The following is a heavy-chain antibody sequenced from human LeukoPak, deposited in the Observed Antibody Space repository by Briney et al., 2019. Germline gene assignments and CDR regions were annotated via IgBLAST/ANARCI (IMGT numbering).Heavy chain of an antibody. Sequence: SVKVSCKSFGDTSSTYAICWGCQTPGQGLEWMGRIIPILGIAHNAQKFQGRVTTTADKSTSTAYMELSSLRSEDTAVYYCARARSGYYYYYYGMDVWGQGTTVTVSS. CDR1: GDTSSTYA. CDR3: ARARSGYYYYYYGMDV. D-gene: IGHD3-22*01. J-gene: IGHJ6*02. CDR2: IIPILGIA. V-gene: IGHV1-69*04.